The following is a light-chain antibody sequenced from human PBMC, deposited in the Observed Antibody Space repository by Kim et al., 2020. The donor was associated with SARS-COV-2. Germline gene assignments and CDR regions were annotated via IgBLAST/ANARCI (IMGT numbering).Light chain of an antibody. Sequence: SSELTQDPAVSVALGQTVRITCQGDSLRSYYATWYQQKPGQAPILVIYGKNNRPSGIPDRFSGSSSGNTASLTITGTQADDEADYYCNSRDSNGNVLFGG. CDR3: NSRDSNGNVL. V-gene: IGLV3-19*01. CDR2: GKN. J-gene: IGLJ2*01. CDR1: SLRSYY.